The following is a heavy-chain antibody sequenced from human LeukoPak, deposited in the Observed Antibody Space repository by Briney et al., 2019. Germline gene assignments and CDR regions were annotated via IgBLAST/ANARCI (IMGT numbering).Heavy chain of an antibody. CDR3: AAGLRYAFDY. J-gene: IGHJ4*02. Sequence: GGSLRLSCATSGFSFTDYPMTWVRQAPGKGLEWISNIRTTAEGAKYAYYADSVKGRVTISRDDGKNTLYLHMNSLRDDDTAVYYCAAGLRYAFDYWGQGILVTVSS. CDR1: GFSFTDYP. CDR2: IRTTAEGAKYA. D-gene: IGHD3-9*01. V-gene: IGHV3-48*02.